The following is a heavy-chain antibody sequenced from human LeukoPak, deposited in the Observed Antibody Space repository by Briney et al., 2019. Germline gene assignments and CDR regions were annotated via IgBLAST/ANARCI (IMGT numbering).Heavy chain of an antibody. CDR1: GFTFSSYW. D-gene: IGHD2-2*01. V-gene: IGHV3-7*01. CDR3: ARDKDPYCTSTSCRGAFDI. CDR2: IKQDGSEK. J-gene: IGHJ3*02. Sequence: GGSLRLSCAASGFTFSSYWMSWVRQAPGKGLEWVANIKQDGSEKYYVDSVKGRFTISRDNAKNSLYLQMNSLRAEDTAVYYCARDKDPYCTSTSCRGAFDIWGQGTMVTVPS.